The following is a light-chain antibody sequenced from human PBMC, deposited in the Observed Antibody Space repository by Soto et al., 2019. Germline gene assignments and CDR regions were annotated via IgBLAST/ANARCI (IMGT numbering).Light chain of an antibody. V-gene: IGKV3-11*01. J-gene: IGKJ5*01. CDR2: DAS. CDR3: QQRTNWPTSP. Sequence: EIVLTQSPATLSLSPGERATLSCRASQNVRSYLAWYQQKPGQAPRLLIHDASSRATGIPDRFSGSGSGTDFTLTISSLEPEDSAVYYCQQRTNWPTSPVGQGTRLEIK. CDR1: QNVRSY.